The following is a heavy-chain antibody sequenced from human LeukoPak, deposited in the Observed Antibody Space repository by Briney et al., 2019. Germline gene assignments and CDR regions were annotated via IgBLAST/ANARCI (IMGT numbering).Heavy chain of an antibody. Sequence: PSETLSLTCTVSGGSISSYYWSWIRQAPGKGLEWIGYIYYSGSTNYNPSLKSRVTISVDTSKNQFSLQLSSVTAADTAVYYCARVPYGANDRTSYYYYMDVWGKETTVTVSS. D-gene: IGHD4-17*01. CDR1: GGSISSYY. J-gene: IGHJ6*03. V-gene: IGHV4-59*01. CDR2: IYYSGST. CDR3: ARVPYGANDRTSYYYYMDV.